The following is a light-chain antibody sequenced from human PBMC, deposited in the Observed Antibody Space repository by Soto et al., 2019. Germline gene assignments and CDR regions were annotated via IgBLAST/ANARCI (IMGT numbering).Light chain of an antibody. Sequence: EIVLTQSPATLSSSPGETATLSCRASQSVSSNLAWYQQKPGQAPRLLIYGASTRATGIPARFSGSGSGTEFTLTISSLQSEDFAVYYCQQYNNWPLYTFGQGTKVDIK. J-gene: IGKJ2*01. V-gene: IGKV3-15*01. CDR1: QSVSSN. CDR2: GAS. CDR3: QQYNNWPLYT.